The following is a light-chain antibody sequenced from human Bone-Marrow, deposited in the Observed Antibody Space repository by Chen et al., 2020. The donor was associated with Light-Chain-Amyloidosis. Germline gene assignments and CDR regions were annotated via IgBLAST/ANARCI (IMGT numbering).Light chain of an antibody. CDR1: NIGSTS. V-gene: IGLV3-21*02. Sequence: SYVLTRPSSVSVAPGQTATIAWGGNNIGSTSVHWYQQTPGQAPLLVVYDDSDRPSGIPERLSGSNSGNTATLTISRVEAGDEADYYCQVWDRSSDRPVFGGGTKLTVL. CDR2: DDS. J-gene: IGLJ3*02. CDR3: QVWDRSSDRPV.